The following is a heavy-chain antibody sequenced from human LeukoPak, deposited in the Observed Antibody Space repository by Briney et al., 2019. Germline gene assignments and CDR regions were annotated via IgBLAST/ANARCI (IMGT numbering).Heavy chain of an antibody. V-gene: IGHV3-30*02. J-gene: IGHJ6*03. CDR1: GFTFSSYG. D-gene: IGHD1-26*01. CDR2: IRYDGSNK. Sequence: PGGSLRLSCAASGFTFSSYGMHWDRQAPGKGLEWVAFIRYDGSNKYYADSAKGRFTISRDNSKNTLYLQMNSLRAEDTAVYYCAKGGDPYYYYYMDVWGKGTTVTVSS. CDR3: AKGGDPYYYYYMDV.